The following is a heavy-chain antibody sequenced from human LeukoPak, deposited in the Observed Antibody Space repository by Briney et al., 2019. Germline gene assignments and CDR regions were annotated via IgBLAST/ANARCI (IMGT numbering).Heavy chain of an antibody. CDR2: NYYSGST. CDR3: ARAPTDYGDYYFDY. Sequence: SETLSLTCTVSGGSISSYYWSWIRQPPGKGLEWIGYNYYSGSTNYNPSLKSRVTISVDTSKNQFSLKLSSVTAADTAVYYCARAPTDYGDYYFDYWGQGTLVTVSS. CDR1: GGSISSYY. J-gene: IGHJ4*02. V-gene: IGHV4-59*01. D-gene: IGHD4-17*01.